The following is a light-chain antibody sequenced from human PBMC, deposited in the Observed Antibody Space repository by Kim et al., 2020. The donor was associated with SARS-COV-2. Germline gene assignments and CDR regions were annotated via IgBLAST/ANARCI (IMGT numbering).Light chain of an antibody. V-gene: IGLV2-11*01. CDR3: SSYAGRYTLV. Sequence: GQSVTMTCPGTTNVIGANDYVSGYQQRPAKAPKLIIFDVTERPSGVPDRFSGSKSGNTASLTISGLQAEDEADYYCSSYAGRYTLVFGGGTQLTVL. CDR2: DVT. J-gene: IGLJ3*02. CDR1: TNVIGANDY.